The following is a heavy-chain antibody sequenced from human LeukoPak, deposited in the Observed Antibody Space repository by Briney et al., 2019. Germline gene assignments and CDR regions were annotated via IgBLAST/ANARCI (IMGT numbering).Heavy chain of an antibody. J-gene: IGHJ3*02. D-gene: IGHD6-13*01. CDR2: ISNSDSNI. CDR3: ARVGYSRSWHSGSAFDI. Sequence: PGGSLRLSCAASGFTFSNAWMSWVRQAPGKGLEWVSYISNSDSNIKYADSVMGRFTISRDNAKNSLYLQMNSLRVEDTAVYYCARVGYSRSWHSGSAFDIWGQGTMVTVSS. V-gene: IGHV3-11*04. CDR1: GFTFSNAW.